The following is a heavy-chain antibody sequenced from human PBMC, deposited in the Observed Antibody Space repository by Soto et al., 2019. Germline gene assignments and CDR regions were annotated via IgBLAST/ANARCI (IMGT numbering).Heavy chain of an antibody. J-gene: IGHJ4*02. CDR3: ARSEATGLDY. Sequence: QVQLQESGPGLVKPSGTLSLTCTVSGGSMSSSNWWNWVRQSPGKGLEWIGEAHHSGRTNYNPSLKSRITISVDKSKNHFSLKLSSVTAADTAVYYVARSEATGLDYWGQGTLVTVSS. CDR2: AHHSGRT. CDR1: GGSMSSSNW. D-gene: IGHD1-26*01. V-gene: IGHV4-4*02.